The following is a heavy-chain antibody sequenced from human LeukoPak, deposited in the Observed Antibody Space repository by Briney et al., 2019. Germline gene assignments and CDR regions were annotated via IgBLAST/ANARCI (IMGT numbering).Heavy chain of an antibody. Sequence: SETLSLTCAFYGGSFSSYYWSWIRQPPGEGLEWIGEINHSGSTDYNPSLKNRVTISVGTSNNQFSLKLSSVTAADTAVYYCARVPTLRITMVRGAWGTFDIWGQGTMVTVSS. CDR2: INHSGST. J-gene: IGHJ3*02. V-gene: IGHV4-34*01. CDR1: GGSFSSYY. D-gene: IGHD3-10*01. CDR3: ARVPTLRITMVRGAWGTFDI.